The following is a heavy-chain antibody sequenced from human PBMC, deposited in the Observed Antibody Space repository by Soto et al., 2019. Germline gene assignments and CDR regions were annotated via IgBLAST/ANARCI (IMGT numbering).Heavy chain of an antibody. CDR2: TYYRSKWYN. D-gene: IGHD6-19*01. Sequence: SQTLSLTCAISGDSVSSNSPSWNWIRQSPSRGLEWLGRTYYRSKWYNDYAVSVKSRITINPDTSKNQFSLKLSSVTAADTAVYYCARHAVHSSGFTDYWGQGTLVTVSS. V-gene: IGHV6-1*01. CDR3: ARHAVHSSGFTDY. CDR1: GDSVSSNSPS. J-gene: IGHJ4*02.